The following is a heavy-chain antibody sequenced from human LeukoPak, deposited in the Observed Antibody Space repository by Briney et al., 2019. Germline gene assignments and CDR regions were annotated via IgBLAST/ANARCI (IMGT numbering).Heavy chain of an antibody. CDR3: ARDRMRASDPSTGTEGY. CDR1: GFTFEDYG. D-gene: IGHD1-1*01. Sequence: GGSLRLSCAASGFTFEDYGMSWVRQAPGKGLEWVSGINWHGDRTGYADSVKGRFTISRDNAKNSLYLQMNSLRAEDTAVYYCARDRMRASDPSTGTEGYWGQGTLVTVSS. CDR2: INWHGDRT. V-gene: IGHV3-20*04. J-gene: IGHJ4*02.